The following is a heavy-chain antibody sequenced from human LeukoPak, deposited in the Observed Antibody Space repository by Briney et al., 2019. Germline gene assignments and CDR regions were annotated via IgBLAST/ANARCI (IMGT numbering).Heavy chain of an antibody. CDR1: GGSISSYY. CDR3: ARDPMVRGPNYYCYSGMDV. CDR2: IYTSGST. V-gene: IGHV4-4*07. J-gene: IGHJ6*02. D-gene: IGHD3-10*01. Sequence: SETLSLTCTVSGGSISSYYWSWIPQPAGKGLEWIGRIYTSGSTNYNPSLKSRVTMSVDTSKNQFSQKLSSVTDADTAVYYCARDPMVRGPNYYCYSGMDVWGQGTTISVS.